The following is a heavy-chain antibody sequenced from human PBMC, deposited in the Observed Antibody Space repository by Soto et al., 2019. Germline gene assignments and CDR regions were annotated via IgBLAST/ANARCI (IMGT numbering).Heavy chain of an antibody. V-gene: IGHV3-30-3*01. CDR3: AKGLLDGIFQH. D-gene: IGHD2-15*01. CDR1: GFTFSSHA. J-gene: IGHJ1*01. CDR2: ISYDGSNK. Sequence: GGSLRLSCAASGFTFSSHAMHWVRQAPGKGLEWVAVISYDGSNKYYADSVKGRFTISRDNSKNTLYLQMNSLRAEDTAVYYCAKGLLDGIFQHWGQGTLVTVSS.